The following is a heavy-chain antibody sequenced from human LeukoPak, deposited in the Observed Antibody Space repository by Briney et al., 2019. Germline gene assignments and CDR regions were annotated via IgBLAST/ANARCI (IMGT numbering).Heavy chain of an antibody. D-gene: IGHD2-2*02. CDR3: ARGRRYCSSTSCYMPWFDP. J-gene: IGHJ5*02. CDR1: GGSFSGYY. Sequence: PSETLSLTCAVYGGSFSGYYWSWIRPPPGKGLEWIGEINHSGSTNYNPSLKSRVTISVDTSKNQFSLKLSSVTAADTAVYYCARGRRYCSSTSCYMPWFDPWGQGTLVTVSS. CDR2: INHSGST. V-gene: IGHV4-34*01.